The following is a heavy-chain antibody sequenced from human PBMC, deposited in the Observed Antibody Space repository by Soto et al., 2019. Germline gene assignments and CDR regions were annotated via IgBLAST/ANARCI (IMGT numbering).Heavy chain of an antibody. CDR1: GFTFSSYW. Sequence: EVQMVESGGGLVQPVGSLRLSCAASGFTFSSYWMHCVRQAPGKGLEWVSRINSAASSASYADSVHGRATISRDNPKNTLYLQVNRPRADDTAVYYCARGGPRGYSFGPSDYWGQGTSVPLSS. J-gene: IGHJ4*02. V-gene: IGHV3-74*01. CDR3: ARGGPRGYSFGPSDY. D-gene: IGHD2-2*03. CDR2: INSAASSA.